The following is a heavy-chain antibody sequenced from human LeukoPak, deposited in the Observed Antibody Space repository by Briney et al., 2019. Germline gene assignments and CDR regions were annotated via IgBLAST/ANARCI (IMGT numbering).Heavy chain of an antibody. V-gene: IGHV4-59*01. CDR3: ATVAVIRGVTYFDY. CDR1: GGSISSYY. Sequence: SETLSLTCTVSGGSISSYYWSWIRQPPGKGLEWIADLFYSGSTDYNPSLESRVTISVDTSKNQFSLKLRSVTAADTAVYYCATVAVIRGVTYFDYWGQGTLVTVSP. J-gene: IGHJ4*02. D-gene: IGHD3-10*01. CDR2: LFYSGST.